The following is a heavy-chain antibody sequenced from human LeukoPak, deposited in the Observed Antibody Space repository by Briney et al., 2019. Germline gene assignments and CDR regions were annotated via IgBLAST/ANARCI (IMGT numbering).Heavy chain of an antibody. CDR1: GGSISSSTYY. J-gene: IGHJ6*02. D-gene: IGHD2-15*01. CDR3: ATSGPGYYYGMDV. Sequence: PSETLSLTCTVSGGSISSSTYYWGWIRQLPGKGLEWIGSIYYSGYTYHNPSLESRVTMSVDMSKNQFSLKLTSVTAADTAVYYCATSGPGYYYGMDVWGQGTTVTVSS. CDR2: IYYSGYT. V-gene: IGHV4-39*01.